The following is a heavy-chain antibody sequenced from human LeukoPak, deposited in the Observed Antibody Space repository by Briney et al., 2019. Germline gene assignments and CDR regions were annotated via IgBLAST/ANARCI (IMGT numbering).Heavy chain of an antibody. CDR1: GITLSNYG. CDR3: AKRGVVIRVILVGFHKEAYYFDS. J-gene: IGHJ4*02. V-gene: IGHV3-23*01. D-gene: IGHD3-22*01. Sequence: TGGSLRLSCAVSGITLSNYGMSWVRQAPGKGLEWVAGIRGSGGSTNYADSVKGRFTISRENSKNTLYLHMSSLRAEDTAVYFCAKRGVVIRVILVGFHKEAYYFDSWGQGALVTVSS. CDR2: IRGSGGST.